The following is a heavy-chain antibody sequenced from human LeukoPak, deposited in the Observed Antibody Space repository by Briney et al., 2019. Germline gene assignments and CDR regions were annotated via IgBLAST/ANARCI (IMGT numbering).Heavy chain of an antibody. J-gene: IGHJ1*01. CDR1: GFTFSSYW. V-gene: IGHV3-7*04. D-gene: IGHD6-13*01. Sequence: GGSLRLSCAASGFTFSSYWMSWVRQAPGKGLEWVANIKQDGSEKYYVDSVKGRFTISRDNAKNSLYLQMNSLRAEDMAVYYCAGGPGSGYSSSWYPEYFQHWGQGTLVTVSS. CDR2: IKQDGSEK. CDR3: AGGPGSGYSSSWYPEYFQH.